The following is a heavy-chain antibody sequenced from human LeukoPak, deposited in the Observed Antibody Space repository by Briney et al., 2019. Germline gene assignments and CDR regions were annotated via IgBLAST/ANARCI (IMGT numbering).Heavy chain of an antibody. Sequence: SVKVSCKASGYTFTGYYMHWVRQAPGQGLEWMGWINPNSGGTKYAQKFQGRVTMTRDTAISTAYMELSRLRSDDTAVYYCARDLAVAATNWFDPWGQGTLVTVSS. V-gene: IGHV1-2*02. J-gene: IGHJ5*02. CDR1: GYTFTGYY. CDR3: ARDLAVAATNWFDP. CDR2: INPNSGGT. D-gene: IGHD2-15*01.